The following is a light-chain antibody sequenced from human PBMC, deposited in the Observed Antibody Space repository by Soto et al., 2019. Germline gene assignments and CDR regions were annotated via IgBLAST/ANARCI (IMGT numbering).Light chain of an antibody. V-gene: IGKV3-15*01. CDR2: GAS. J-gene: IGKJ4*01. Sequence: EVVMTQSPATLSVSPGERATLSCRASQRVSSTLAWYQQKPSQAPRLLIYGASTRATGIPARFSGSGSGTEFTLTISSLQSEDFAVYYCQQYSTWPLTFGGGTKVEIK. CDR1: QRVSST. CDR3: QQYSTWPLT.